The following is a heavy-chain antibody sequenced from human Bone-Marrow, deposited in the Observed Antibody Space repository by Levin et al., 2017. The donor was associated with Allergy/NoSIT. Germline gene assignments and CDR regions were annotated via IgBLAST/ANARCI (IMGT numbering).Heavy chain of an antibody. CDR2: VNGDGSST. V-gene: IGHV3-74*01. Sequence: GGSLRLSCAASGFTFSNYWMQWVRQAPGKGLVWVSRVNGDGSSTSYADSVKGRFTISRDNTKNTLYLQMNSLGAEDTAVYYCARGYSGNYRIDYWGQGPLVTVSS. CDR3: ARGYSGNYRIDY. D-gene: IGHD1-26*01. J-gene: IGHJ4*02. CDR1: GFTFSNYW.